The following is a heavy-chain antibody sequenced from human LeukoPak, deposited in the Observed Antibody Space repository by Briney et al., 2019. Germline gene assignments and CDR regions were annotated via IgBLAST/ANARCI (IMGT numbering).Heavy chain of an antibody. CDR3: AKDSSAGDFYFDY. V-gene: IGHV3-74*01. CDR1: GFTFSSDW. CDR2: INRDGRST. J-gene: IGHJ4*02. Sequence: GGSLRLSCAASGFTFSSDWMHWVRQAPGKGLVWVSRINRDGRSTTYADSVKGRFTISRDNSKNTLYLQMNSLRTEDTAVYYCAKDSSAGDFYFDYWGQGTLVTVSS. D-gene: IGHD7-27*01.